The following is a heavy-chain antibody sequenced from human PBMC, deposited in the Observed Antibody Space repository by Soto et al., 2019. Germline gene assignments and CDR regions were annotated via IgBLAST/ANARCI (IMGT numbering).Heavy chain of an antibody. J-gene: IGHJ4*02. D-gene: IGHD1-26*01. CDR1: GFTFSNYA. CDR3: AKELGVTGRYFDY. Sequence: EVQLLESGGGLVQPGGSLRLSCAASGFTFSNYAMSWVRQAPGKGLEWVSTISGSGGSTYYADSVKGRFTISRDNSKNTLYLQMNSLRAEDTAVYYCAKELGVTGRYFDYWGQGTLVTVSS. CDR2: ISGSGGST. V-gene: IGHV3-23*01.